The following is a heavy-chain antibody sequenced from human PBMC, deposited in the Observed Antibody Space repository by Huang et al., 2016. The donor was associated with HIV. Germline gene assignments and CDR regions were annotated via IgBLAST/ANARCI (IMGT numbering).Heavy chain of an antibody. CDR3: AKDWGYDFGAFDF. Sequence: EVQLVESGGGLVRPGRSLRLSCAASGFTFDDYAMHWVRQSPGKGLEWGAGINWKRGNIAYADAVRGRCTSSRDNSKTSLYLQMNSLRPEDTALYYCAKDWGYDFGAFDFWGRGTMVTVSS. CDR1: GFTFDDYA. V-gene: IGHV3-9*01. J-gene: IGHJ3*01. D-gene: IGHD3-16*01. CDR2: INWKRGNI.